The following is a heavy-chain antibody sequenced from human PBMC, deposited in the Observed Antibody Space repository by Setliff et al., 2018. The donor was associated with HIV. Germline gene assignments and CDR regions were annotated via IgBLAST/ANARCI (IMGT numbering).Heavy chain of an antibody. V-gene: IGHV1-18*01. CDR1: GYRFNSYG. D-gene: IGHD6-6*01. Sequence: ASVKVSCKASGYRFNSYGISWVRQAPGQGLEWMGWISAYNGNTNYAQKLQGRVTMTTDTSTSTAYMELRSLRSDDTAVYYCARVRERGQYSRSAVGGYYYYYMDVWGKGTTVTVSS. CDR3: ARVRERGQYSRSAVGGYYYYYMDV. CDR2: ISAYNGNT. J-gene: IGHJ6*03.